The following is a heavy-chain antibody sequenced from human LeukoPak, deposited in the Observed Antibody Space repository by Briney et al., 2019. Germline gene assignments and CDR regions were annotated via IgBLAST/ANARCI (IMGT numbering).Heavy chain of an antibody. D-gene: IGHD5-18*01. V-gene: IGHV4-59*01. CDR1: GSSISSYS. CDR3: AGNRGYSYGYSVY. CDR2: IYYSGST. J-gene: IGHJ4*02. Sequence: SETLSLTCTVSGSSISSYSWSWIRQPPGKGLEWVGYIYYSGSTTYNPSPTSRVTISVDTSQNKFSLKLSSVTAAHTGVYYCAGNRGYSYGYSVYWGQGTQVTVSS.